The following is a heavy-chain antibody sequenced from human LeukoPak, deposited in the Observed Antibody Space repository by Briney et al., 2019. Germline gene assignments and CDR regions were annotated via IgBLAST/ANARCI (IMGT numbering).Heavy chain of an antibody. CDR1: GGSLGSYY. D-gene: IGHD3-22*01. J-gene: IGHJ4*02. CDR3: ARLFNQYDSEGYYYAFDK. CDR2: IYTSGST. Sequence: SETLSLTCTVSGGSLGSYYWGWIRQPAGKGLEWIGRIYTSGSTTYNPSLRSRVTISVDISKNHFSPKLTSVTAADTAVYYCARLFNQYDSEGYYYAFDKWGQGTLVTVSS. V-gene: IGHV4-4*07.